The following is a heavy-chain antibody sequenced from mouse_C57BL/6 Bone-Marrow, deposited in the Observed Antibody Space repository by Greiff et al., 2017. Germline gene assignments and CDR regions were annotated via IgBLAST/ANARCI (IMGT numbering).Heavy chain of an antibody. CDR3: AREGTTVVGAMDY. CDR1: GYTFTSYW. V-gene: IGHV1-61*01. D-gene: IGHD1-1*01. J-gene: IGHJ4*01. CDR2: IYPSDSET. Sequence: QVQLQQPGAELVRPGSSVKLSCKASGYTFTSYWMDWVKQRPGQGLEWIGNIYPSDSETHYNQQFKDKATLTVDKSSSTAYMQLSSLTSEDSAVYYCAREGTTVVGAMDYWGQGTSVTVSS.